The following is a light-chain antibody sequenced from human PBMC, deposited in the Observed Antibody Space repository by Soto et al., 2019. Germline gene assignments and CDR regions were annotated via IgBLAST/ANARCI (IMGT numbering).Light chain of an antibody. CDR3: QKYKSAPYT. Sequence: DIQMTQSPSSLSASIGDRVTITCRASQGISNSLAWYQQKPGKGPSLLIYDASTLQSGVPSRFRGSGSGTDFTLTINSLQPEDVATYYCQKYKSAPYTFGPGTKVDIK. CDR2: DAS. J-gene: IGKJ3*01. CDR1: QGISNS. V-gene: IGKV1-27*01.